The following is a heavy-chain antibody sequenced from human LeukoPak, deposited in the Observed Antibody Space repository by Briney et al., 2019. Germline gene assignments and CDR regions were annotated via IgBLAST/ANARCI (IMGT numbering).Heavy chain of an antibody. Sequence: SGGSLRLSCAASGFTLSSYGMHWVRQAPGKGLEWVAVIWYDGSNKYYADSVKGRFTISRDNSKNTLYLQMNSLRAEDTAVYYCAKDGIVVVPAAIRARSHYYYYMDVWGQGTTVTVSS. CDR1: GFTLSSYG. J-gene: IGHJ6*03. D-gene: IGHD2-2*01. V-gene: IGHV3-33*06. CDR3: AKDGIVVVPAAIRARSHYYYYMDV. CDR2: IWYDGSNK.